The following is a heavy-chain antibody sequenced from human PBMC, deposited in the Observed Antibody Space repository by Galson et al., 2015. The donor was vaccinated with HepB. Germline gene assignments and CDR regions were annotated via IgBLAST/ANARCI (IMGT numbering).Heavy chain of an antibody. Sequence: SLRLSCAASGFTFTNYAMSWVRQAPGKGLEWVSAISSNTASTYYADSVKGRFTISRDYSKNTLYLQMNSLRAEDTAIYYCAKSVYPDYGDHGTYYYYGLDVWGQGTTVSVSS. D-gene: IGHD4-17*01. CDR2: ISSNTAST. CDR3: AKSVYPDYGDHGTYYYYGLDV. V-gene: IGHV3-23*01. J-gene: IGHJ6*02. CDR1: GFTFTNYA.